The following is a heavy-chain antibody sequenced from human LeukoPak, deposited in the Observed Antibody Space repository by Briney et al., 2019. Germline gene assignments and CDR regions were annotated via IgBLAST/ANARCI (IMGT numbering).Heavy chain of an antibody. Sequence: PGGSLRLSCAASGFSISSYAMSWVRQAPGKGLEWVSAISGSGGSTYYADSVKGRFTISGDNSKNTLYLQMNSLRAEDTAVYYCAKDKRNIGSGTLHDYWGQGTLVTVSS. CDR3: AKDKRNIGSGTLHDY. CDR2: ISGSGGST. CDR1: GFSISSYA. J-gene: IGHJ4*02. V-gene: IGHV3-23*01. D-gene: IGHD6-19*01.